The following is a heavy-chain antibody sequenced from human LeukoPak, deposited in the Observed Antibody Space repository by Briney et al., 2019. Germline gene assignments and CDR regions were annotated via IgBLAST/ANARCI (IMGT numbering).Heavy chain of an antibody. CDR1: GGSITTYY. J-gene: IGHJ5*02. V-gene: IGHV4-59*01. D-gene: IGHD5-12*01. Sequence: SETLSLTCIVSGGSITTYYWSWVRQPPGKGLEWIGYFYYSGSTNYNPSLKSRVTISVDTSKNQFSLKLSSVTAADTAVYYCAREYNGSDGWFDPWGQGTLVTVSS. CDR3: AREYNGSDGWFDP. CDR2: FYYSGST.